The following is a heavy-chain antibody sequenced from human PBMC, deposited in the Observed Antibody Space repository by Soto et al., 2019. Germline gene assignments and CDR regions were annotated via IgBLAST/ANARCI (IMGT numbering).Heavy chain of an antibody. CDR1: GGSINNHY. V-gene: IGHV4-59*11. Sequence: QANLQESGPGLVKHSETLSLTCTVSGGSINNHYWSWIRQPPGKGLEWIGYIYYTGSTNYNPSLKSRVTMSVDTSKNQCSLNLTSLTAADTAICYCARANWYSEYWGQGTLVTVSS. J-gene: IGHJ4*02. D-gene: IGHD7-27*01. CDR3: ARANWYSEY. CDR2: IYYTGST.